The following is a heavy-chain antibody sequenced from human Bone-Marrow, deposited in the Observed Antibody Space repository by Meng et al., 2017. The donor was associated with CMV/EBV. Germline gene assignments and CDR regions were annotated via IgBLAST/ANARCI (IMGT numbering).Heavy chain of an antibody. V-gene: IGHV3-53*01. D-gene: IGHD2-2*01. CDR1: GFTVSSNY. CDR2: IYSGGST. Sequence: ESLKISCAAPGFTVSSNYMSWVRQAPGKGLEWVSVIYSGGSTYYADSVKGRFTISRDKSKNTLYLQMNSLGAEDTAVYYCARAQAPGYCSSTSGLPHYYYYYGMDVWGQGTTVTVFS. CDR3: ARAQAPGYCSSTSGLPHYYYYYGMDV. J-gene: IGHJ6*02.